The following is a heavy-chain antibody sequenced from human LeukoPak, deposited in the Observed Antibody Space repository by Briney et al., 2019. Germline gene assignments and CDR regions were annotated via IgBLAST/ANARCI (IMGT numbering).Heavy chain of an antibody. V-gene: IGHV1-69*05. CDR2: IIPIFGTA. D-gene: IGHD2-2*01. J-gene: IGHJ4*02. CDR1: GGTFSSYA. Sequence: SVTVSCKASGGTFSSYAISWVRQAPGQGLEWMGGIIPIFGTANYAQKFQGRVTITRDTSASTAYMELSSLRSEDTAVYYCARDRGYCSSTSCYAVVYYFDYWGQGTLVTVSS. CDR3: ARDRGYCSSTSCYAVVYYFDY.